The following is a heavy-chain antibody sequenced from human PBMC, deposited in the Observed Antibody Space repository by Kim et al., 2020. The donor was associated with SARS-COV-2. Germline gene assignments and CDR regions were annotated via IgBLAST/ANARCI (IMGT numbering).Heavy chain of an antibody. J-gene: IGHJ5*02. D-gene: IGHD6-13*01. V-gene: IGHV4-59*04. CDR3: AREIASNPDP. CDR1: GGSISSNF. Sequence: SETLSLTCTVSGGSISSNFWSWIRQPPGKGLEWIGSIHSDGTTFYSPSLKSRVTIFVDTSNNRFSLNLYSVTAADTAIYYCAREIASNPDPWGQGTLVTVSS. CDR2: IHSDGTT.